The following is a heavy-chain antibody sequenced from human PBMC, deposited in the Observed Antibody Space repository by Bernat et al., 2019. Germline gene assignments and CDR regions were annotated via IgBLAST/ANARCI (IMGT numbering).Heavy chain of an antibody. CDR2: IYYSGST. J-gene: IGHJ5*02. CDR3: ARGRDTSDYDWFDP. Sequence: QVQLQESGPGLVKPSQTLSLTCTVSGGSISSGNYYWSWIRQPPGKGLEWIGYIYYSGSTNYNPSLKSRVTISVDTSKNQFSLKLSSVTAADTAVYYCARGRDTSDYDWFDPWGQGTLVTVSS. D-gene: IGHD4-17*01. V-gene: IGHV4-61*01. CDR1: GGSISSGNYY.